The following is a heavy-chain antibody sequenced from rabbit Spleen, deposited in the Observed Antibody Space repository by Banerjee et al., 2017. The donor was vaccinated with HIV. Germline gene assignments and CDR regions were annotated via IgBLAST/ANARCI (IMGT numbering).Heavy chain of an antibody. J-gene: IGHJ6*01. CDR3: ARDTGSSFSSYGMDL. Sequence: QEQLEESGGGLVKPEGSLTLTCTAYGVSFSNDQYMCWVRQAPGKGLEWISCIAGSSSGFTYYASWAKGRFTCSKASSTTVTLQMTSLTAADTATYFCARDTGSSFSSYGMDLWGQGTLVTVS. D-gene: IGHD8-1*01. CDR2: IAGSSSGFT. CDR1: GVSFSNDQY. V-gene: IGHV1S45*01.